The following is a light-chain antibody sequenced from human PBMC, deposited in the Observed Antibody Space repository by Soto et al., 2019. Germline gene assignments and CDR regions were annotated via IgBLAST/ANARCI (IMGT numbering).Light chain of an antibody. CDR1: QAISSNY. J-gene: IGKJ3*01. CDR2: SAS. CDR3: QQYGIV. Sequence: EVVLTQSPDTLSLSPGEGATLSCRASQAISSNYVAWYQQKPGQAPRLLIYSASTRATGTPDRFSGSGSGTHFTLTISRLEPEDFAVYYCQQYGIVFGPGTKLEIK. V-gene: IGKV3-20*01.